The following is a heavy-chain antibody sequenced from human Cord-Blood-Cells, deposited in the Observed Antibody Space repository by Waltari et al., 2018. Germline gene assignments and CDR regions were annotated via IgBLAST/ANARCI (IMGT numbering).Heavy chain of an antibody. J-gene: IGHJ6*03. CDR3: ARDFLGYSNYYYYYYYMDV. CDR1: GGSISSYY. CDR2: IYTSGST. D-gene: IGHD4-4*01. Sequence: QVQLQESGPGLVKPSETLSLTCTVSGGSISSYYWSWIRPPARKGLEWIGRIYTSGSTNYNPSLKSRVTMSVDTSKNQFSLKLSSVTAADTAVYYCARDFLGYSNYYYYYYYMDVWGKGTTVTVSS. V-gene: IGHV4-4*07.